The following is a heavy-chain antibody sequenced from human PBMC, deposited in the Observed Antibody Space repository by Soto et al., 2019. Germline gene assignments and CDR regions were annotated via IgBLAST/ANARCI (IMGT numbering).Heavy chain of an antibody. D-gene: IGHD2-2*01. CDR2: IYPNSGGA. J-gene: IGHJ4*02. Sequence: GASVKVSCKASGYTFTGYYAHWVRQAPGQGLEWMGWIYPNSGGADYATKFRGRVTMTRDTSISTAFLDLSSLRSDDTAVYYCARDRAEYQLLWAPDYWGQGTLVTVSS. CDR3: ARDRAEYQLLWAPDY. V-gene: IGHV1-2*02. CDR1: GYTFTGYY.